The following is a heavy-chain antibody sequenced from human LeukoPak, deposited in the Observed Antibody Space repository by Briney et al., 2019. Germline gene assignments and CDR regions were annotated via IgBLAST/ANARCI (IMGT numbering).Heavy chain of an antibody. CDR3: VVWGEDSSGHRFDH. Sequence: GGSLRLSCAASGFTFNSYWMHWVRQAPGKGLLWVSRINTDGSSTHYADSVKGRLTISRDNTKNMLYLQMNGLRAEDTAVYYCVVWGEDSSGHRFDHWGQGTLVTVSS. J-gene: IGHJ4*02. CDR2: INTDGSST. V-gene: IGHV3-74*01. CDR1: GFTFNSYW. D-gene: IGHD3-22*01.